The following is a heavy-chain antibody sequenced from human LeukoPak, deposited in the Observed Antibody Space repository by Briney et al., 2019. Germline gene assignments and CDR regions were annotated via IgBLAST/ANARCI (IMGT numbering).Heavy chain of an antibody. CDR3: ARVTPSLGVVPAASYMDV. D-gene: IGHD2-2*01. CDR2: INHSGST. J-gene: IGHJ6*03. V-gene: IGHV4-34*01. CDR1: GGSFSGYY. Sequence: SETLSLTCAVYGGSFSGYYWSWIRQPPGKGLEWIGEINHSGSTNYHPSLKSRATISVDTSKNQCSLKLSSVTAADTAVYYCARVTPSLGVVPAASYMDVWGKGTTVTVSS.